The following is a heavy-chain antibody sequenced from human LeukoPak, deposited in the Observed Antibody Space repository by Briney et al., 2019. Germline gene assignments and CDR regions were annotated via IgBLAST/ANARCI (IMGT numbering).Heavy chain of an antibody. J-gene: IGHJ4*02. V-gene: IGHV4-39*07. CDR1: GGSISSRSYY. D-gene: IGHD5-12*01. CDR3: PRKIGYAGLLDH. Sequence: PSETLSLTCSVSGGSISSRSYYWGWIRQPPGKGLEWIGSIYHSGSTYYNPSLKSRVTISVDTSKNQFSLRLTSVTAADTAVYYCPRKIGYAGLLDHWGQGTLVTVSS. CDR2: IYHSGST.